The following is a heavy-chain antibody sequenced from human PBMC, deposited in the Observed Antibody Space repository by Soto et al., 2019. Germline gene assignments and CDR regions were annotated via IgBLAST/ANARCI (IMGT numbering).Heavy chain of an antibody. CDR1: GFDVSNTD. CDR2: IYSGGYT. D-gene: IGHD3-22*01. CDR3: AREAIIVIAAAEYYFDY. J-gene: IGHJ4*02. Sequence: EVQLVESGGDLVQRGGSLRLSCAASGFDVSNTDMSWVRQAPGKGLEWVSVIYSGGYTNYADSVKGRFIVSRDSPKNTLFVQMDSMRAEDTAVYYCAREAIIVIAAAEYYFDYWGQGTLVTVSS. V-gene: IGHV3-66*01.